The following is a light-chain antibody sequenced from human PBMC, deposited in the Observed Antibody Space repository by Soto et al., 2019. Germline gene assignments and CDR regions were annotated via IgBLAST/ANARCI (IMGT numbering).Light chain of an antibody. V-gene: IGKV3D-20*02. CDR1: QSVSNNY. CDR2: GAF. J-gene: IGKJ5*01. CDR3: QQRSNRIT. Sequence: EIVLTQSPGTLTLSPGERATLSCRASQSVSNNYFAWYQHKPGQGPRLLIYGAFTRATGIPDRFSGSGSGTDFTLTVSSLEPEDFALYYCQQRSNRITFGQGTRLEIK.